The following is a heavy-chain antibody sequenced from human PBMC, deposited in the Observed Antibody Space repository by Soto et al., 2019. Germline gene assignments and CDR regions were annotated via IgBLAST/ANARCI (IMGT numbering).Heavy chain of an antibody. V-gene: IGHV4-61*08. CDR1: GDSMSRGDYY. CDR2: IYYSGST. Sequence: SETLSLTCTVSGDSMSRGDYYWSWIRQPPGKGLEWIGYIYYSGSTNYNPSLKSRVTISVDTSKNQFSLKLSSVTAADTAVYYCARLSGGGEFDPWGQGTLVTVSS. J-gene: IGHJ5*02. CDR3: ARLSGGGEFDP. D-gene: IGHD3-16*01.